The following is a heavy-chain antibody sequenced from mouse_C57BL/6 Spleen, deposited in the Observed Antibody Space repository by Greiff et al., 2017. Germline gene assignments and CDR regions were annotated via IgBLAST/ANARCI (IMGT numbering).Heavy chain of an antibody. Sequence: EVQLVESEGGLVQPGSSMKLSCTASGFTFSDYYMAWVRQVPEKGLEWVANINHDGSSTYYLDSLKSRFIISSDNAKNILYLQMSSLKSEDTATYYCARDRGSYWYFDVWGTGTTVTVSS. CDR3: ARDRGSYWYFDV. CDR2: INHDGSST. J-gene: IGHJ1*03. D-gene: IGHD1-1*01. V-gene: IGHV5-16*01. CDR1: GFTFSDYY.